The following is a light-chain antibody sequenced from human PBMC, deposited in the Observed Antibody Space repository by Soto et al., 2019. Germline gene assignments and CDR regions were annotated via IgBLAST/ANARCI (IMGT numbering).Light chain of an antibody. J-gene: IGKJ1*01. CDR3: QQYNDWPRT. CDR2: GAT. V-gene: IGKV3-20*01. Sequence: VLTQSPGTLSLSPGERATLSCRASQDITSSYFAWYQQKPGQAPRLLIYGATNRATGIPDRFSGSGSGTDFTLTINRLEPEDFAVYYCQQYNDWPRTFGQGTKVEIK. CDR1: QDITSSY.